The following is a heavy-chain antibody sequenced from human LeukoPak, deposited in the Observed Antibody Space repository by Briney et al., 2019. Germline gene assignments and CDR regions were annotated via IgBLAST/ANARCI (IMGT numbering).Heavy chain of an antibody. V-gene: IGHV3-23*01. Sequence: GGSLRLSCAASGFTFSTFAMSWVRQTPRKGLEWVSAISGSDAGTYYADSVKGRFTISRDNSRNTLYLQMNSLRAEDTAVYYCARDTAEDTVTHEGFDPWGQGTLVTVSS. J-gene: IGHJ5*02. CDR3: ARDTAEDTVTHEGFDP. D-gene: IGHD4-11*01. CDR2: ISGSDAGT. CDR1: GFTFSTFA.